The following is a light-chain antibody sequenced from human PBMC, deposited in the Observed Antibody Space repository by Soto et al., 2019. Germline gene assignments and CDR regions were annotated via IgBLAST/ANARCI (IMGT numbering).Light chain of an antibody. J-gene: IGKJ2*01. CDR3: QQYGSSLYT. CDR2: GAS. Sequence: EIVLTQSPGTLSLSPGERATLSCRASQSVSSSYLAWYQQKPGQAPRLLIYGASGRATGIPDRFSGSGSGTDFSLTISRLEPEEFAVYYCQQYGSSLYTFGQGTKLEIK. CDR1: QSVSSSY. V-gene: IGKV3-20*01.